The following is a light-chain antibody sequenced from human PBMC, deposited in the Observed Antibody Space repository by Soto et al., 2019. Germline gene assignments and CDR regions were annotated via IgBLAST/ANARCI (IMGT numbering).Light chain of an antibody. J-gene: IGLJ1*01. V-gene: IGLV2-8*01. CDR2: EVS. CDR1: SSDVGGYNY. CDR3: SSYAGSNNV. Sequence: QSVLTQPPSASGSPGQSVTISCTGTSSDVGGYNYVSWYQQHPGKAPKLMIYEVSKRPSGVPDRFSGSKSGNTASLTVSGLQAEDEADYYCSSYAGSNNVFGTGTKVTVX.